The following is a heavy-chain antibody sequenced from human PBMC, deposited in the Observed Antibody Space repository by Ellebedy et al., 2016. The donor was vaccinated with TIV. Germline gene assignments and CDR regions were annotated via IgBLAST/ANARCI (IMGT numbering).Heavy chain of an antibody. D-gene: IGHD2-8*01. CDR1: GFTFSSYW. V-gene: IGHV3-7*01. CDR3: ARGYASPNY. Sequence: GESPKISCAASGFTFSSYWMSWVRQAPGKGLEWVANIKQDGSEKYYVDSVKGRFTISRDNAKNSLYLQMNSLRAEDTAVYYCARGYASPNYWGQGTLVTVSS. CDR2: IKQDGSEK. J-gene: IGHJ4*02.